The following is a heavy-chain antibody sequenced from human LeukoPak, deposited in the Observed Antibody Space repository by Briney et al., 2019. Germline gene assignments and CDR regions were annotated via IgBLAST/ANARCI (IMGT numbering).Heavy chain of an antibody. Sequence: SETLSLTRTVSGYSISSGYYWGWIRQPPGKGLEWIGSIYHSGSTYYNPSLKSRVTISVDTSKNQFSLKLSSVTAADTAVYYCARDTDIVVVPAVKYNWFDPWGQGTLVTVSS. J-gene: IGHJ5*02. V-gene: IGHV4-38-2*02. CDR3: ARDTDIVVVPAVKYNWFDP. CDR2: IYHSGST. CDR1: GYSISSGYY. D-gene: IGHD2-2*01.